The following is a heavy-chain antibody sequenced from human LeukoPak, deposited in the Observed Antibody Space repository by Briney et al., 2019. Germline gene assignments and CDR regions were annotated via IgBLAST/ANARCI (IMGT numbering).Heavy chain of an antibody. Sequence: GGSLRLSCAASGFTFSSYEMNWVRQAPGKGLEWLSYISGSGRTIYYAASVRGRFTISRDNARNSLYLQMKSLRADDPAVYYCTRAVAADDFSPGYWGQGTLVTVSS. D-gene: IGHD3/OR15-3a*01. CDR2: ISGSGRTI. CDR3: TRAVAADDFSPGY. CDR1: GFTFSSYE. V-gene: IGHV3-48*03. J-gene: IGHJ4*02.